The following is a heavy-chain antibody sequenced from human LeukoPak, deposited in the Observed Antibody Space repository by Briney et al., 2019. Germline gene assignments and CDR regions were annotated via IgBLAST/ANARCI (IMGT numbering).Heavy chain of an antibody. CDR1: GGSISSSNW. CDR3: ARAAAVAGTLWFDP. J-gene: IGHJ5*02. D-gene: IGHD6-19*01. CDR2: IYHSGST. V-gene: IGHV4-4*02. Sequence: SETLSLTCAVSGGSISSSNWWSWVRQPPGKGLEWIGEIYHSGSTNYNPSLKSRVTISVDKSKNQFSLKLSSVTAADPAVYYCARAAAVAGTLWFDPWGQGTLVTVSS.